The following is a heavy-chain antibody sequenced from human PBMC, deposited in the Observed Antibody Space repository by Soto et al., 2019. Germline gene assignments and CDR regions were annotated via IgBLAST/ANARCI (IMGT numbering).Heavy chain of an antibody. CDR1: GFTFSSYA. D-gene: IGHD3-3*01. V-gene: IGHV3-23*01. CDR2: ISGSGGST. Sequence: GGSLRLSCAASGFTFSSYAMSWVRQAPGKGLEWVSAISGSGGSTYYADSVKGRFTISRDNSKNTLYLQMNSLRAEDTAVYYCAKDMGGITIFGVVIGPIDYWGQGTLVTVSS. J-gene: IGHJ4*02. CDR3: AKDMGGITIFGVVIGPIDY.